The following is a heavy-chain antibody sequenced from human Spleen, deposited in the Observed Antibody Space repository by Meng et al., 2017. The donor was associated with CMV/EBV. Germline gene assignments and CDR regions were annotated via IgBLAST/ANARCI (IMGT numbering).Heavy chain of an antibody. CDR1: FSLCPWGCG. Sequence: FSLCPWGCGPAWIRQPPGKALDCLALIYWDEAQRYSPSLTSRLTITKDTSKIRVVLTMTNMDPVDTAAYYCAHTPLWFGELSGLFDPWGQGTLVTVSS. CDR2: IYWDEAQ. V-gene: IGHV2-5*02. J-gene: IGHJ5*02. CDR3: AHTPLWFGELSGLFDP. D-gene: IGHD3-10*01.